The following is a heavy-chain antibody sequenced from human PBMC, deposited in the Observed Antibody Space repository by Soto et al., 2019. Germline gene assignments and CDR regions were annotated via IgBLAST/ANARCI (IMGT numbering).Heavy chain of an antibody. D-gene: IGHD3-3*01. V-gene: IGHV1-58*02. Sequence: SVKVSCKASGFTFTSSVMQWVRQARGQRPEWMGWIVVGSDNTKYAQKFQERVTITRDMSTSTAYMEVRSLRSEDTAVYYCAAGITIFGAADYWGQGTLVTVSS. J-gene: IGHJ4*02. CDR3: AAGITIFGAADY. CDR1: GFTFTSSV. CDR2: IVVGSDNT.